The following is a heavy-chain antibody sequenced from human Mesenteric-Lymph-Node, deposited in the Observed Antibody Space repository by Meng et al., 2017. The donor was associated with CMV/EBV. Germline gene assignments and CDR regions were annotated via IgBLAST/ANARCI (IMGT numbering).Heavy chain of an antibody. CDR3: ARFNGAGNYFDY. CDR1: GASFSGYY. Sequence: SDTLSLTCGVYGASFSGYYWSWIRQPPGKTLEWIAEINHSGGVNYNPSLKSRATISLGTSRNQFFLKLTSVTAADTAVYYCARFNGAGNYFDYWGQGTVVTVSS. D-gene: IGHD1-14*01. J-gene: IGHJ4*02. V-gene: IGHV4-34*01. CDR2: INHSGGV.